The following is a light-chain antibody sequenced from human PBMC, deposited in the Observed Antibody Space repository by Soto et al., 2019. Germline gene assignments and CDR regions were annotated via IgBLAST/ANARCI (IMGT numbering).Light chain of an antibody. Sequence: EIVMTQSPANLSVSPWERATLSCRASQSVSSNLAWYQQKPGQAPRLLIYGASTRATGIPAMFSGSGSGTEFNLTISSRQSEDFAVYYCQQYNNWPPTWTFGQGTKVEIK. J-gene: IGKJ1*01. V-gene: IGKV3-15*01. CDR3: QQYNNWPPTWT. CDR2: GAS. CDR1: QSVSSN.